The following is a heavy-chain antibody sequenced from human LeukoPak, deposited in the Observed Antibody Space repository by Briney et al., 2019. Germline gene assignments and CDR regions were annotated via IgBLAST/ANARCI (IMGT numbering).Heavy chain of an antibody. D-gene: IGHD5-12*01. CDR2: LYLSRTT. Sequence: SETLSLTCTVSGGSISGGSHHWGWFRQSPGKGLEWIGSLYLSRTTYYNPSLNSRVTISVDTSKNQFSLQLNSMTAADTAVYYCVRHDGRGGATMGSLDSWGQGSLVTVSS. J-gene: IGHJ4*02. CDR1: GGSISGGSHH. V-gene: IGHV4-39*01. CDR3: VRHDGRGGATMGSLDS.